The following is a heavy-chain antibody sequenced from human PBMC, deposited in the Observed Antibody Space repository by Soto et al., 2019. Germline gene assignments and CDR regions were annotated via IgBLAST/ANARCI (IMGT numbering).Heavy chain of an antibody. J-gene: IGHJ4*02. CDR2: INHSGST. D-gene: IGHD5-18*01. V-gene: IGHV4-34*01. Sequence: SETLSLTCAVYGGSFSGYYGSWIRQPPGKGLEWIGEINHSGSTNYNPSLKSRVTISVDTSKNQFSLKLSSVTAADTAVYYCARGLIDVDTAMGPRDYWGQGTLVTVSS. CDR1: GGSFSGYY. CDR3: ARGLIDVDTAMGPRDY.